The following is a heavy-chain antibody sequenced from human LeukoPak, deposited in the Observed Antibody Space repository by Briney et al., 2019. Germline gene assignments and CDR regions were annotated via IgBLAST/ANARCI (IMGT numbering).Heavy chain of an antibody. CDR1: GFAFSNYW. CDR2: INSDGSNS. CDR3: ARGGGDHAFDI. Sequence: GGSLRLSCAASGFAFSNYWPHWVRQAPGKGLVWVSRINSDGSNSIYGDSVKGRFTISRDNAKNTLYLQLSSLRADDTAVYYCARGGGDHAFDIWGQGTMVTVST. V-gene: IGHV3-74*01. J-gene: IGHJ3*02. D-gene: IGHD3-16*01.